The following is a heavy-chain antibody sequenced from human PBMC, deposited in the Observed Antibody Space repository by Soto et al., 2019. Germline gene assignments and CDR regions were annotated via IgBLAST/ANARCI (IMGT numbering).Heavy chain of an antibody. CDR2: ISGSGEMT. CDR3: ARSEMTYNWND. Sequence: PGGSLRLSCAASGFTFRGDGMSWVRQAPGKGLEWVSSISGSGEMTHYAESVKGRFTISRDNSKNTLYLQMESLRAEDTALYYCARSEMTYNWNDWGQGTLVTVSS. D-gene: IGHD1-1*01. J-gene: IGHJ4*02. V-gene: IGHV3-23*01. CDR1: GFTFRGDG.